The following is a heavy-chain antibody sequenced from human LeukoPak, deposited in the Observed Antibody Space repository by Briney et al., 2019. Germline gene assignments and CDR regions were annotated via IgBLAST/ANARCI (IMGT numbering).Heavy chain of an antibody. CDR1: GFAFNTYA. Sequence: PGGSLRLSCAASGFAFNTYAMSWVRQAPGKGLAWVSGISGGGESTFYVDSVKGRFTISRDNSKNTLYLQMNSLRAEDTAIYYCAKGSRIAVAGTDDYWGQGALVTVSS. CDR2: ISGGGEST. CDR3: AKGSRIAVAGTDDY. J-gene: IGHJ4*02. V-gene: IGHV3-23*01. D-gene: IGHD6-19*01.